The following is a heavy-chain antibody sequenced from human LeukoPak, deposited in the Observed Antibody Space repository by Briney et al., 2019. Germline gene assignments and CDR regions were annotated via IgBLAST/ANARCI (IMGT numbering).Heavy chain of an antibody. J-gene: IGHJ6*03. Sequence: SETLSLTCTVSGGSISSYYWSWIRQPAGKGLEWIGRNYTSGSTNYNPSLKSRVTMSVDTSKNQFSLKLSSVTAADTAVYYCARNPPLYYYYYMDVWGKGTTVTVSS. V-gene: IGHV4-4*07. CDR3: ARNPPLYYYYYMDV. CDR1: GGSISSYY. CDR2: NYTSGST.